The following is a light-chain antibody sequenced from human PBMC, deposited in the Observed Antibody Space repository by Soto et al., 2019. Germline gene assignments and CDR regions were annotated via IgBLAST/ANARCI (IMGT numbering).Light chain of an antibody. J-gene: IGKJ5*01. CDR1: QSISSW. Sequence: DIQMTQSPSTLSASVGDRVTITCLASQSISSWLAWYQQKPGKAPKLLIYDASSLESGVPSRFSGSGSGTDFTLTISSLQPEDFATYYCQQANSFPSTFGQGTRLEIK. CDR3: QQANSFPST. CDR2: DAS. V-gene: IGKV1-5*01.